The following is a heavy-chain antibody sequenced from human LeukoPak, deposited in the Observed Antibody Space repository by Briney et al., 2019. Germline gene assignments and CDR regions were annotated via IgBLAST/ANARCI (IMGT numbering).Heavy chain of an antibody. CDR1: GGSISSSSYY. CDR3: ARHYPFTVVVPAAIED. D-gene: IGHD2-2*01. CDR2: IYYSGST. J-gene: IGHJ4*02. Sequence: PSETLSLTCTVSGGSISSSSYYWGWIRQPPGKGLEWIGSIYYSGSTYYNPSLKSRVTISVDTSKNQFSLKLSSVTAADTAVYYCARHYPFTVVVPAAIEDWGQGTLVTVSP. V-gene: IGHV4-39*01.